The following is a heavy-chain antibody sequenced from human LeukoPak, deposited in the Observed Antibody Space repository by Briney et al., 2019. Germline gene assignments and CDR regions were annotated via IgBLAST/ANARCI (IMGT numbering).Heavy chain of an antibody. Sequence: GGSLRLSCAASGFTFSSYEMNWVRQAPGKGLEWVSYISGSGSTIYYADSVKGRFTVSRDNAKNSLYLQMNSLRAEDTAVYYCARRSSGWHYYFDYWGQGTLVTVSS. CDR1: GFTFSSYE. V-gene: IGHV3-48*03. CDR3: ARRSSGWHYYFDY. D-gene: IGHD6-19*01. CDR2: ISGSGSTI. J-gene: IGHJ4*02.